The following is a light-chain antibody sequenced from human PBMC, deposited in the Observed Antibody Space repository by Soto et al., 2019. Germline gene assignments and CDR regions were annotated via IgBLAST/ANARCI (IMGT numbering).Light chain of an antibody. CDR3: LQYDSYPYS. V-gene: IGKV1-5*01. CDR1: QAPGGF. Sequence: DIQVTHSPSTLSASVGDRVTITCRASQAPGGFLAWFQQKPGKAPKLLIYDASNLKTRVTRRFRGSRAGPESTLTISGLQPDDYASYFCLQYDSYPYSFGQGTKVDIK. CDR2: DAS. J-gene: IGKJ2*01.